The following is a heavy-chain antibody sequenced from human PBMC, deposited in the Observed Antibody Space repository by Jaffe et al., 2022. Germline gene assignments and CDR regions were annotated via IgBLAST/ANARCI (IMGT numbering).Heavy chain of an antibody. CDR3: ARRIDYGSGSFNYFDY. D-gene: IGHD3-10*01. Sequence: QVQLVQSGAEVKKPGASVKVSCKASGYTFTGYYMHWVRQAPGQGLEWMGRINPNSGGTNYAQKFQGRVTMTRDTSISTAYMELSRLRSDDTAVYYCARRIDYGSGSFNYFDYWGQGTLVTVSS. CDR2: INPNSGGT. J-gene: IGHJ4*02. V-gene: IGHV1-2*06. CDR1: GYTFTGYY.